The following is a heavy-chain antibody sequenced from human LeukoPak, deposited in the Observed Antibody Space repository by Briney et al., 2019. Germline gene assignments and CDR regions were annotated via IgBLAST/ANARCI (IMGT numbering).Heavy chain of an antibody. Sequence: SETLSLTCTVSGYSISSGYYWGWIRQPPGKGLEWIGSIYHSGSTYYNPSLKSRVTISVDTSKNQFSLKLSSVTAADTAVYYCAREYSIAAAGYDAFDIWGQGTMATVSS. CDR3: AREYSIAAAGYDAFDI. D-gene: IGHD6-13*01. CDR1: GYSISSGYY. CDR2: IYHSGST. V-gene: IGHV4-38-2*02. J-gene: IGHJ3*02.